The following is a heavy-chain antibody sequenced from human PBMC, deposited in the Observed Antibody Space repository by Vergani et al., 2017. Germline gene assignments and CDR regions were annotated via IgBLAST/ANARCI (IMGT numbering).Heavy chain of an antibody. J-gene: IGHJ4*02. D-gene: IGHD3-9*01. CDR3: AKEKDDILTGYSLSYFDY. Sequence: EVQLLESGGGLVQPGGSLRLSCAASGFTFSTFAMTWVRQAPGKGLEWVSTISSDGGSTYYADSVKGRFTISRDNSKNTLYLQMNSLRAEDTAVYYCAKEKDDILTGYSLSYFDYWGQGTLVTVSS. V-gene: IGHV3-23*01. CDR1: GFTFSTFA. CDR2: ISSDGGST.